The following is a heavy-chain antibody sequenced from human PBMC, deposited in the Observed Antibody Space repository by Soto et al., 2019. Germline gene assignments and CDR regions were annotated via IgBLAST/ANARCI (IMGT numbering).Heavy chain of an antibody. CDR3: AKSGQAFDV. Sequence: QVQLVQSGAEVKKPGASVKVSCKASGYTFTGYYMHWVRQAPGQGLEWMGWINPNSGDTKYAQKFQDRVTMTRDTSISSAYMELSSLRSDDMAVYYCAKSGQAFDVWGQGTTVTVSS. CDR2: INPNSGDT. V-gene: IGHV1-2*02. CDR1: GYTFTGYY. J-gene: IGHJ6*02. D-gene: IGHD5-12*01.